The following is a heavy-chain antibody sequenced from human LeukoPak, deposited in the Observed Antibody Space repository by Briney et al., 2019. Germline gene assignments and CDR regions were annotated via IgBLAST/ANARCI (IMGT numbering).Heavy chain of an antibody. CDR2: IYTSGFT. CDR1: GFTVSHNY. J-gene: IGHJ5*02. Sequence: PGGSLRLSCAASGFTVSHNYMTWVRQAPGKGLEWLSIIYTSGFTYYADSVKGRFTISRDNSKNTLFLQISGLRAEDTAVYYCARDLTIAARPSDFEPWGQGTLVTVSS. CDR3: ARDLTIAARPSDFEP. V-gene: IGHV3-66*01. D-gene: IGHD6-6*01.